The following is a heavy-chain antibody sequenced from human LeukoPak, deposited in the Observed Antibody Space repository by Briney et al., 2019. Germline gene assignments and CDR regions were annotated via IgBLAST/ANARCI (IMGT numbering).Heavy chain of an antibody. J-gene: IGHJ4*02. CDR2: ISAYNGNT. V-gene: IGHV1-18*01. Sequence: ASVKVSCKASGYTFTSYGISWVRQAPGQGLEWMGWISAYNGNTNYAQKLQGRVTMTTDTSTSTAYMELRSLRSDDTAVYYCARADMSEGTSHLDYWGQGTLVTVSS. CDR3: ARADMSEGTSHLDY. CDR1: GYTFTSYG. D-gene: IGHD1-7*01.